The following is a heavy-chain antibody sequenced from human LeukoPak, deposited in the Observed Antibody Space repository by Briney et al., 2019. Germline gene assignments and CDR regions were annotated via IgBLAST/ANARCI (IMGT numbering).Heavy chain of an antibody. CDR3: ARVTVTTSEVDY. CDR1: VGAFTSYA. CDR2: IIPIFGTA. V-gene: IGHV1-69*05. J-gene: IGHJ4*02. Sequence: ASVKVSFKSSVGAFTSYAISWVRQAPGQGLEWMGGIIPIFGTANYAQKFQGRVTITTDESTSTAYLAQSSLISEDTAVYYRARVTVTTSEVDYWGQGTLVTVPS. D-gene: IGHD4-17*01.